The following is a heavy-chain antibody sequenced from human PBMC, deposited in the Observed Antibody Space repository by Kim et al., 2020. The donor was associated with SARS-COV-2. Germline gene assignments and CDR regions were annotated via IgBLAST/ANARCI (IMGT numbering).Heavy chain of an antibody. CDR1: GFTFDDYA. Sequence: GGSLRLSCAASGFTFDDYAMHWVRQAQGKGLEWVSGISWNSGSIGYADSVKGRFTISRDNAKNSLYLQMNSLRAEDTALYYCAKDTIADGGSYVFDYWGQGTLVTVSS. V-gene: IGHV3-9*01. D-gene: IGHD1-26*01. CDR3: AKDTIADGGSYVFDY. CDR2: ISWNSGSI. J-gene: IGHJ4*02.